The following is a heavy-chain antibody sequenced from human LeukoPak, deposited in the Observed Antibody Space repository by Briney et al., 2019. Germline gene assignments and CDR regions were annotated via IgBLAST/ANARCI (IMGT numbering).Heavy chain of an antibody. Sequence: SETLSLTCAVSGGSFIGYYYSWIRQPPGKGLEWIGEIKHSGSTNYNPSLMSRVTISVDTSNNQFSLNLSSVTAADTAVYYCATRRVGRRDNYWGQGTLVTVSS. D-gene: IGHD2-15*01. V-gene: IGHV4-34*01. CDR1: GGSFIGYY. CDR3: ATRRVGRRDNY. J-gene: IGHJ4*02. CDR2: IKHSGST.